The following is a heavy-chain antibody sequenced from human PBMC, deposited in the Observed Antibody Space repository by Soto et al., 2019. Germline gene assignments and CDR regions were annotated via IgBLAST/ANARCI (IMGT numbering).Heavy chain of an antibody. CDR2: IDPIDSKT. D-gene: IGHD5-12*01. V-gene: IGHV5-10-1*01. CDR3: ARRIDAERGYYSYDFDA. J-gene: IGHJ4*03. Sequence: GESLKISCKCSGYNFDTYCINLVRQTPGKGLEWMGRIDPIDSKTKYSPSLEGHITISVDKYISTTYLQWSSLKASDTDIYYCARRIDAERGYYSYDFDAWGQRTPVSVSS. CDR1: GYNFDTYC.